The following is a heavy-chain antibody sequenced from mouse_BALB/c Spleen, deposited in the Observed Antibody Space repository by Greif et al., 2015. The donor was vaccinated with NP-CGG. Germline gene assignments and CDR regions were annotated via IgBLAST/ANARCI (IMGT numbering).Heavy chain of an antibody. J-gene: IGHJ1*01. D-gene: IGHD2-3*01. CDR1: GYTFTSYY. V-gene: IGHV1S81*02. CDR3: TRWDDGYPWYFDV. CDR2: INPSNGGT. Sequence: QVQLQQSGAELVKPGASVKLSCKASGYTFTSYYMYWVKQRPGQGLEWIGGINPSNGGTNFNEKFKSKATLTVDKSSSTAYMQLSSLTSEDSAVYYCTRWDDGYPWYFDVWGAGTTVTVSS.